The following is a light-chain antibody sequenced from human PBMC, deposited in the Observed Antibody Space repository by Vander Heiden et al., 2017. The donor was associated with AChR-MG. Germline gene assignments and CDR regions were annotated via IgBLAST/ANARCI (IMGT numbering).Light chain of an antibody. J-gene: IGLJ1*01. V-gene: IGLV2-14*03. CDR3: SSYTSSSPYV. Sequence: QSALTQPASVSGSPGPSTTISCPGTSSDSGCYDYVSWYQQHPGKAPKLLIYDVSDRPSGVSNRFSGSKSGNTASLTISGLQAEDEADYYCSSYTSSSPYVFGSGTKVTVL. CDR1: SSDSGCYDY. CDR2: DVS.